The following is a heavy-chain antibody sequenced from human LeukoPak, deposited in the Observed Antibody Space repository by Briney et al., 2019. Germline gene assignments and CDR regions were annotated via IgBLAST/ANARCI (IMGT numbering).Heavy chain of an antibody. CDR1: GGSFSSDSYF. CDR3: ARGQRRLQDY. J-gene: IGHJ4*02. CDR2: IYYSGST. V-gene: IGHV4-61*01. Sequence: AETLSLTCTVSGGSFSSDSYFGTWIRQPPGKGVEWIGYIYYSGSTNYNPSLKSRLTISLDTSKSQISLKLSSVTAADTAVYYCARGQRRLQDYWGQGTLVTVSS.